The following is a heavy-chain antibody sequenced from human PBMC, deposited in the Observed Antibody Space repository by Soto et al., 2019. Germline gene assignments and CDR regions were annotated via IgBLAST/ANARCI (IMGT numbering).Heavy chain of an antibody. J-gene: IGHJ6*02. D-gene: IGHD2-2*02. V-gene: IGHV3-23*01. Sequence: GGSLRLSCAASGFTFSSYAMSWVRQAPGKGLEWVSAISGSGGSTYYADSVKGRFTISRDNSKNTLYLQMNSLRAEDTGVYYCAREAYCTSSSCYTRYGMDVWGQGTTVTVSS. CDR3: AREAYCTSSSCYTRYGMDV. CDR1: GFTFSSYA. CDR2: ISGSGGST.